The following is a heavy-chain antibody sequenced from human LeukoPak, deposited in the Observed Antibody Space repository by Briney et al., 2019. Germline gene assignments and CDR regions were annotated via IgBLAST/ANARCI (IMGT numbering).Heavy chain of an antibody. D-gene: IGHD3-22*01. Sequence: SETLSLTCTVSGGSISSYYWSWIRQPPGKGLEWIGYIYCSGSTNYNPSLKSRVTISVDTSKNQFSLKLSSVTAADTAVYYCAREGDSTGYYPFDFWGQGTLVTVSS. J-gene: IGHJ4*02. CDR3: AREGDSTGYYPFDF. CDR1: GGSISSYY. V-gene: IGHV4-59*12. CDR2: IYCSGST.